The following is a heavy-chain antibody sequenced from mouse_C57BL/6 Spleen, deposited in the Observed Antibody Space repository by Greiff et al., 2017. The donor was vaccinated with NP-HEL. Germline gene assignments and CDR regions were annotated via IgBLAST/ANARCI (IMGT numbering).Heavy chain of an antibody. CDR1: GYTFTSYW. CDR2: ISPVSGST. J-gene: IGHJ1*03. CDR3: ARRCSSWYFDG. D-gene: IGHD1-1*01. Sequence: QVQLQQPGAELVKPGASVKMSCKASGYTFTSYWITWVKQRPGQGLEWIGDISPVSGSTNYNEKFKSKATLTVDTSSSTAYMQLSRLTSEDSAVYYCARRCSSWYFDGWGTGTTVTVPS. V-gene: IGHV1-55*01.